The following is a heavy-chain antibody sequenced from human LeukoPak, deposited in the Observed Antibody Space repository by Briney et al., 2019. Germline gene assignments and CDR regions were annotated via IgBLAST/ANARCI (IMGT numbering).Heavy chain of an antibody. D-gene: IGHD1-1*01. J-gene: IGHJ6*02. CDR1: GHTFTSYG. CDR2: ISAYNGNT. V-gene: IGHV1-18*01. Sequence: ASVKVSCKASGHTFTSYGISWVRQAPGQGLEWMGWISAYNGNTNYAQKFQDRVTLTTDTSATTVYMELTSLRSDDTAIYYCARDGTEDVRRSSQFYVKYNYNGMDVWGQGTMVTVSS. CDR3: ARDGTEDVRRSSQFYVKYNYNGMDV.